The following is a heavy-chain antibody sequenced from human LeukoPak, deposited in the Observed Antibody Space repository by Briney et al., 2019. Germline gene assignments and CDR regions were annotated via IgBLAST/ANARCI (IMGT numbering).Heavy chain of an antibody. V-gene: IGHV1-46*01. CDR3: ARDTGRYGYGPTPNNWFDP. CDR2: INPSGGST. J-gene: IGHJ5*02. D-gene: IGHD5-18*01. Sequence: ASVKVSCKASGYTFTSYYMHWVRQAPGQGLEWMGIINPSGGSTSYAQKFQGRVTITADESTSTAYMELSSLRSEDTAVYYCARDTGRYGYGPTPNNWFDPWGQGTLVTVSS. CDR1: GYTFTSYY.